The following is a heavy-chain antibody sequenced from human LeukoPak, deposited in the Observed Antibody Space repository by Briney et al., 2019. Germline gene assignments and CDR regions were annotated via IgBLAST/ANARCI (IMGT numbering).Heavy chain of an antibody. CDR2: IKQDGSEK. J-gene: IGHJ4*02. Sequence: GGSLRLSCAASGFSFSSYWMSWVRQAPGKGLEWVANIKQDGSEKNYVDSVKGRFTISRDNAEISLYLQMNSLRVEDTAVYYCAVPYVAVAEGGFDDWGQGTLVTVSS. CDR3: AVPYVAVAEGGFDD. D-gene: IGHD6-19*01. V-gene: IGHV3-7*01. CDR1: GFSFSSYW.